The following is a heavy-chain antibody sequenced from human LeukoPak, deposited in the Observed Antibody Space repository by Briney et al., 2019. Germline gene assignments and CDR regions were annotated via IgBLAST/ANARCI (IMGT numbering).Heavy chain of an antibody. V-gene: IGHV1-69*13. CDR1: GGTFSSYA. CDR3: ARESPVHCGDYGYFDY. Sequence: SVKVSCKASGGTFSSYAIGWVRQAPGQGLEWMGGIIPIFGTANYAQKFQGRVTITADESTSTAYMELSSLRSEDTAVYYCARESPVHCGDYGYFDYWGQGTLVTVSS. D-gene: IGHD4-17*01. J-gene: IGHJ4*02. CDR2: IIPIFGTA.